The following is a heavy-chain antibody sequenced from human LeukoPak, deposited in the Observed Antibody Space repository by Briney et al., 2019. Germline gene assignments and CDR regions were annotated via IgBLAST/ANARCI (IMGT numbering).Heavy chain of an antibody. Sequence: PSETLSLTCTVSGGSISSYYWSWIRQPPGKGLEYIGHVHDSGSTNYNPSLKSRVTISIDTFKNQFSLKLSSVAAADTAVYYCARVGSYCMDVWGKGSTVTVSS. J-gene: IGHJ6*03. CDR3: ARVGSYCMDV. CDR1: GGSISSYY. CDR2: VHDSGST. V-gene: IGHV4-59*01. D-gene: IGHD1-26*01.